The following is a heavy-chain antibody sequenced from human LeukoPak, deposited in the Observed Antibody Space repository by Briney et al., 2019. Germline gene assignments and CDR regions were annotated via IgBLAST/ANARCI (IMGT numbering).Heavy chain of an antibody. CDR2: VIGSYT. Sequence: GGSLRLSCAASGFTFSSYVMSWVRQAPGEGLGWVSAVIGSYTYYADSVKGRFTISRDNSKNTLFLEMNSLRAGDTAVYYCAKGSSSSRPYYFDSWGLGTLVIVSS. CDR1: GFTFSSYV. D-gene: IGHD6-13*01. CDR3: AKGSSSSRPYYFDS. J-gene: IGHJ4*02. V-gene: IGHV3-23*01.